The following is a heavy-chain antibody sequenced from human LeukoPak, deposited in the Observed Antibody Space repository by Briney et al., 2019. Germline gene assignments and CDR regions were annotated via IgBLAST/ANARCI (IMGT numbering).Heavy chain of an antibody. J-gene: IGHJ4*02. D-gene: IGHD2-2*01. CDR2: ISWNSGSI. CDR1: GFTFDDYA. V-gene: IGHV3-9*01. Sequence: PGRSLRLSCAASGFTFDDYAMHWVRQAPGKGLEWVSGISWNSGSIGYADSVKGRFTISRDNAKNSLYLQMNSLRAEDTALYYCAKGVEVVPAAAHYFDYWGQGTLVIVSS. CDR3: AKGVEVVPAAAHYFDY.